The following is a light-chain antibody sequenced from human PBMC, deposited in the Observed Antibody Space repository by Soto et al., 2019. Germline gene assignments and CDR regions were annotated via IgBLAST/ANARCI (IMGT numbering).Light chain of an antibody. CDR3: QQYDTSST. J-gene: IGKJ1*01. CDR1: QSVRSTY. CDR2: GAS. V-gene: IGKV3-20*01. Sequence: TQSPSTLSASVGDRVTITCRASQSVRSTYLAWYQQKPGQAPRLLIYGASIRATGIPDRFSGSGSGAYFALTISRLEPEDFAVYYCQQYDTSSTFGQGTK.